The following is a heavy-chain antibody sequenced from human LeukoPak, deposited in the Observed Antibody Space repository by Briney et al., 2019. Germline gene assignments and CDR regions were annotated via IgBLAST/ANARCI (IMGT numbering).Heavy chain of an antibody. V-gene: IGHV4-4*07. J-gene: IGHJ4*02. Sequence: SETLSLTCIFSGGSISSYYWSWIRQPAGKGLEWIGRMHTSGNTNYNPSLKSRVTMSVDTSKNQFSLNLSSVTAADTAVYYCARELRMATNYYFDYWGQGTLVTVSS. CDR2: MHTSGNT. D-gene: IGHD5-24*01. CDR3: ARELRMATNYYFDY. CDR1: GGSISSYY.